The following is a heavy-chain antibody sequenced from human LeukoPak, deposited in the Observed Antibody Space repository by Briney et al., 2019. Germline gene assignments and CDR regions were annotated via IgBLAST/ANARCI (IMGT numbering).Heavy chain of an antibody. Sequence: SETLSLTCTVSGGSISSSSYYWGWIRQPPGKGLEWIGSIYYNGSTNNNPSLKSRVTISVDTSKNQFSLKLSSVTAADTAVYYCARRRTLFGYFAGEFDYWGQGTLVTVSS. J-gene: IGHJ4*02. CDR1: GGSISSSSYY. CDR3: ARRRTLFGYFAGEFDY. V-gene: IGHV4-39*01. CDR2: IYYNGST. D-gene: IGHD3-10*02.